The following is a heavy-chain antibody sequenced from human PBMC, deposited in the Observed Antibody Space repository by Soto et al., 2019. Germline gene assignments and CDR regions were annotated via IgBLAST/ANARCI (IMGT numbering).Heavy chain of an antibody. D-gene: IGHD3-9*01. V-gene: IGHV4-38-2*01. CDR1: GYSISMGYY. CDR3: ARVARRVLTWFDP. Sequence: XETMSLTCASSGYSISMGYYWRSIRQPPGKGLEWIGSSYHSGSTYYKPSLKSRVTISVDTSKNQFSLKLSSVTAADTAVYYCARVARRVLTWFDPSGQANLVTVSS. J-gene: IGHJ5*02. CDR2: SYHSGST.